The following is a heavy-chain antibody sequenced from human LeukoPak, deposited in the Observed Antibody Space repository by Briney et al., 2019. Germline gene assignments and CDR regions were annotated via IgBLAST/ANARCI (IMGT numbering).Heavy chain of an antibody. V-gene: IGHV4-34*01. J-gene: IGHJ4*02. CDR2: INHSGST. Sequence: PSETLSLTCAVYGGSFSGYYWSWIRQPPGKGLEWIGEINHSGSTNYNPSLKSRVTISVDTSRNQFSLKLSSVTAADTAVYYCPYSSGWPIDYWGQGTLVTVSS. D-gene: IGHD6-19*01. CDR3: PYSSGWPIDY. CDR1: GGSFSGYY.